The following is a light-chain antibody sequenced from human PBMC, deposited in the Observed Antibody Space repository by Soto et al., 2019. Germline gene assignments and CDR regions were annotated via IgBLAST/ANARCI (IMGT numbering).Light chain of an antibody. CDR2: DAS. CDR1: ESVSKW. J-gene: IGKJ1*01. CDR3: KQYNRYSWT. Sequence: DIQMTQSPSFLSASVGDKVTITCRATESVSKWLAWYQEKPRNPPRPLIYDASTLESAVPSRFSGSGSGTEFTLTISCMQANDFAIYYCKQYNRYSWTFGQGTNLDVK. V-gene: IGKV1-5*01.